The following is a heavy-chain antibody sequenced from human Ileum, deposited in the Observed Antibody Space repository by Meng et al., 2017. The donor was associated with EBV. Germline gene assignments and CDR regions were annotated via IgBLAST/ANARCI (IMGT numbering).Heavy chain of an antibody. Sequence: VHLQGVTLRLLEPSRTQALPRTASWDSSSDDKWWNWVRQPPGRGLEVIGELYHSGDSNYNPSLKSRVTISLDNSNNQFSLTLSSVTAADTAVYYCARDPIPVPGRNFDYWGQGTLVTVSS. V-gene: IGHV4-4*02. D-gene: IGHD6-19*01. CDR2: LYHSGDS. CDR1: WDSSSDDKW. CDR3: ARDPIPVPGRNFDY. J-gene: IGHJ4*02.